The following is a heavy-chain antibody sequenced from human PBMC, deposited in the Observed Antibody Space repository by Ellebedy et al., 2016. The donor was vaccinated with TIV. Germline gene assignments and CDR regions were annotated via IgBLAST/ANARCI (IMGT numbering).Heavy chain of an antibody. Sequence: SETLSLTCTVSGASISSGDYYWSWIRQHPGKGLEWVGYIYNSATTHYNPSLKSRINISVDTSKNQFSMNLSSVTAADTAVYFCARGYVLLRYFDWLPHYFDYWGQGSLVSVSS. CDR3: ARGYVLLRYFDWLPHYFDY. D-gene: IGHD3-9*01. V-gene: IGHV4-31*03. J-gene: IGHJ4*02. CDR1: GASISSGDYY. CDR2: IYNSATT.